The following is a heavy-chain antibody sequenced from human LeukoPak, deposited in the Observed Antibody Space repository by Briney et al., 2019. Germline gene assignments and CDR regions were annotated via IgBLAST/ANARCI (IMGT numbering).Heavy chain of an antibody. Sequence: GGSLRLSCTASGFTVSNNYMTWVRQAPGKGLEWVSYISSSSSYTNYADSVKGRFTISRDNAKNSLYLQMNSLRAEDTAVYFCARGMYYYDSSGYYAGYWGQGTLVTVSS. CDR2: ISSSSSYT. CDR1: GFTVSNNY. CDR3: ARGMYYYDSSGYYAGY. V-gene: IGHV3-11*06. D-gene: IGHD3-22*01. J-gene: IGHJ4*02.